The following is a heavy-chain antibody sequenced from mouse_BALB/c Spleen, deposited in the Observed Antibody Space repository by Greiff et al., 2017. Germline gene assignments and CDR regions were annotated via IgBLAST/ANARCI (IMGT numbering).Heavy chain of an antibody. V-gene: IGHV3-2*02. J-gene: IGHJ4*01. Sequence: EVQLQQSGPGLVKPSQSLSLTCTVTGYSITSDYAWNWIRQFPGNKLEWMGYISYSGSTSYNPSLKSRISITRDTSKNQFFLQLNSVTTEDTATYYCARSLTATDAMDYWGQGTSVTVSS. CDR2: ISYSGST. CDR1: GYSITSDYA. CDR3: ARSLTATDAMDY. D-gene: IGHD1-2*01.